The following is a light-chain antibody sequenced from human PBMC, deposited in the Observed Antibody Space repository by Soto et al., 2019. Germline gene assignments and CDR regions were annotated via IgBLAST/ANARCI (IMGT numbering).Light chain of an antibody. CDR2: ENN. V-gene: IGLV1-51*02. CDR3: GTWDSGHNSV. J-gene: IGLJ1*01. CDR1: SSNIGNNY. Sequence: QSVLTQPPSVPAAPGQKVTISCSGSSSNIGNNYVSWYQQLPGTAPKLLIYENNKRPSGIPDRFSGSKSGTSATLGITGLQTEDEADYYCGTWDSGHNSVFGTGTKVTVL.